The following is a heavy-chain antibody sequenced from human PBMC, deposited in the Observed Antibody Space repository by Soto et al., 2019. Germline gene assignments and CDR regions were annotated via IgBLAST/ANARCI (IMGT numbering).Heavy chain of an antibody. CDR3: AKAMSTPSRPRNYFDY. CDR1: GVTFSSFA. V-gene: IGHV3-23*01. D-gene: IGHD6-6*01. CDR2: ISGGGGTT. J-gene: IGHJ4*02. Sequence: SGGSLRLACAASGVTFSSFAMSWVRQAPGKGLEWVSVISGGGGTTYYADSVKGRFTISSDNSKNTLYLQMDSLRVEDTALYYCAKAMSTPSRPRNYFDYWGQGTLVTVSS.